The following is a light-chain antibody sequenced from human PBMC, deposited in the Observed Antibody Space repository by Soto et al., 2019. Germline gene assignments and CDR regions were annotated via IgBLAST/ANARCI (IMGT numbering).Light chain of an antibody. CDR3: QQYNSYPWT. V-gene: IGKV1-5*03. CDR1: QSISSW. CDR2: KAS. J-gene: IGKJ1*01. Sequence: DIQMTQSPSTLSASVGDRVTITCRASQSISSWLAWYQQKPGKAPKLLIYKASSLESGVPSRFSGSGSGTESTLTISSLQPDHFATYYCQQYNSYPWTFGQVTKVEIK.